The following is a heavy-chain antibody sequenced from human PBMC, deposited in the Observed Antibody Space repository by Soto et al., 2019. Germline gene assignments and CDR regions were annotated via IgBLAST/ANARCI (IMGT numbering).Heavy chain of an antibody. V-gene: IGHV4-34*01. CDR1: GGSFSGYY. CDR3: ARAGYGSGSPETFDY. D-gene: IGHD3-10*01. J-gene: IGHJ4*02. CDR2: INHSGST. Sequence: PLETLSLTCAVYGGSFSGYYWSWIRQPPGKGLEWIGEINHSGSTNYNPSLKSRVTISVDTSKNQFSLKLSSVTAADTAVYYCARAGYGSGSPETFDYWGQGTLVTVSS.